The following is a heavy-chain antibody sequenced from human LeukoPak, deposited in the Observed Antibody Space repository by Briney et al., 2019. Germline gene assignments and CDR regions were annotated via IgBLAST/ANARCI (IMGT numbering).Heavy chain of an antibody. CDR3: ARDSYYDSSGYYPFDY. Sequence: ASVKVSCKASGYTFTSYGISWARQAPGQGLEWMGWISAYNGNTNYAQKLQGRVTMTTDTSTSTAYMELRSLRSDDTAVYYCARDSYYDSSGYYPFDYWGQGTLVTVSS. D-gene: IGHD3-22*01. CDR2: ISAYNGNT. V-gene: IGHV1-18*01. J-gene: IGHJ4*02. CDR1: GYTFTSYG.